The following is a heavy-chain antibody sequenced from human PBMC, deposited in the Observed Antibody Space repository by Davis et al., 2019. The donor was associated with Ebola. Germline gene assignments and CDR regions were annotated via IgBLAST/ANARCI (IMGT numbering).Heavy chain of an antibody. CDR3: ARAALKTGYPSVFDY. CDR1: GYTFTSYG. D-gene: IGHD7-27*01. V-gene: IGHV1-18*01. Sequence: ASVKVSCKASGYTFTSYGISWVRQAPGQGLEWMGWISAYNGNTNYAQKLQGRVTMTTDTSTSTAYMELRSLRSDDTAVYYCARAALKTGYPSVFDYWGQGTLVTVSS. J-gene: IGHJ4*02. CDR2: ISAYNGNT.